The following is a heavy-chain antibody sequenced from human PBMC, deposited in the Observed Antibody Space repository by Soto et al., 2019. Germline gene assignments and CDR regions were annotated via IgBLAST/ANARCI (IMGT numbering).Heavy chain of an antibody. CDR2: IDPTDSYT. Sequence: GESLKISCKGSGYSFTNYWISWVRQMPGKGLEWMGRIDPTDSYTNYSPSFQGHVTISVDKSISTAHLQWSSLKASDTAMYYCARHVNTMGDAFDICGQGTMVTVSS. V-gene: IGHV5-10-1*01. J-gene: IGHJ3*02. D-gene: IGHD3-10*01. CDR3: ARHVNTMGDAFDI. CDR1: GYSFTNYW.